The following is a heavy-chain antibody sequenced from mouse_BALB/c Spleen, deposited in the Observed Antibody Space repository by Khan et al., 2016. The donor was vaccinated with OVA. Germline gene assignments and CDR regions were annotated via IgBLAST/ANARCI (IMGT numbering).Heavy chain of an antibody. J-gene: IGHJ3*01. Sequence: QVQLKESGPGLVQPSQSLSITCTVSGFSLTTYGVHWVRQSLGKGLEWLGVLWSGGTTDYSAAFISRLSFTKDNSKSQVFFKMNRQQANDTAIYYCARNYDYDEGLAYWGQGTLVTVSA. CDR2: LWSGGTT. V-gene: IGHV2-2*02. CDR1: GFSLTTYG. CDR3: ARNYDYDEGLAY. D-gene: IGHD2-4*01.